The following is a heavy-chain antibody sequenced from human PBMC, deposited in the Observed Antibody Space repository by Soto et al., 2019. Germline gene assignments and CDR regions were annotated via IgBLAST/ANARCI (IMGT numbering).Heavy chain of an antibody. CDR1: GFTVGLNF. J-gene: IGHJ6*04. Sequence: GGYLRLSCAASGFTVGLNFMTWVRQAPGKGLEWVSVINAGGTTYYADSVKGRFSISRDDSKNTLYLQMNSLRAEDTAVYYCARENYYYGMDVWGKGTTVTVST. V-gene: IGHV3-66*01. CDR2: INAGGTT. CDR3: ARENYYYGMDV.